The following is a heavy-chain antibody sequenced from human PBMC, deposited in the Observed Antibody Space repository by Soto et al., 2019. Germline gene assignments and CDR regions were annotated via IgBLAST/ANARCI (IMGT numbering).Heavy chain of an antibody. CDR3: VRDGTKTLRDWFDP. CDR1: CGSIRDYF. CDR2: IYYSGRT. J-gene: IGHJ5*02. Sequence: SETLSLTCTVSCGSIRDYFWPWIRQPPGKGLEWIGYIYYSGRTNYNPSLKSRVMMSVDTSKKQFSLKLRSVTAADTAVYYCVRDGTKTLRDWFDPWGQGISVTVSS. D-gene: IGHD1-1*01. V-gene: IGHV4-59*12.